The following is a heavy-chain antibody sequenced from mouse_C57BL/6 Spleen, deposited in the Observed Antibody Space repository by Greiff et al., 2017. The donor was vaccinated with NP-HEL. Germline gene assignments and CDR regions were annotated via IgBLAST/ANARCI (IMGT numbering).Heavy chain of an antibody. D-gene: IGHD2-12*01. CDR3: ARAYDGDWYFDV. CDR2: INYDGSST. CDR1: GFTFSDYY. Sequence: MLVESEGGLVQPGSSMKLSCTASGFTFSDYYMAWVRQVPEKGLEWVANINYDGSSTYYLDSLKSRFIISRDNAKNILYLQMSSLKSEDTATYYCARAYDGDWYFDVWGTGTTVTVSS. V-gene: IGHV5-16*01. J-gene: IGHJ1*03.